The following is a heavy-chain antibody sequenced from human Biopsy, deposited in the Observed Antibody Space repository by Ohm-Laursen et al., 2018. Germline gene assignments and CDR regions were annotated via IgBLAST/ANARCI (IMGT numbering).Heavy chain of an antibody. Sequence: TLSLTCGVSGASVKTSGYFWAWIRQRPGKGLEWIGYISYNERTHYNPSLTIRLAISFDTSNNRISLQLRSVSVADTAVYYCVREPKTGTAEAWYFDLWGRGSPVTVPS. CDR3: VREPKTGTAEAWYFDL. CDR2: ISYNERT. J-gene: IGHJ2*01. D-gene: IGHD3-9*01. CDR1: GASVKTSGYF. V-gene: IGHV4-31*11.